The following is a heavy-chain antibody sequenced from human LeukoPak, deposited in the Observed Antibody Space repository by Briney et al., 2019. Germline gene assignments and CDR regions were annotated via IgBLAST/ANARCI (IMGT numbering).Heavy chain of an antibody. Sequence: SDTLSLTCAVYGASIDTTTYYWGWIRQPPRKGLEWIGSVFYRGNTYYNPSLMSRVTVSADTSKNQFTLNLTSVTAADTAVYYCASQVGFSFDPWGQGILITVSS. J-gene: IGHJ5*02. D-gene: IGHD1-26*01. CDR2: VFYRGNT. V-gene: IGHV4-39*01. CDR3: ASQVGFSFDP. CDR1: GASIDTTTYY.